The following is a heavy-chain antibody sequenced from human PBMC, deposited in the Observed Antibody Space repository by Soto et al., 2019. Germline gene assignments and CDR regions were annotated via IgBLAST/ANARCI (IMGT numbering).Heavy chain of an antibody. V-gene: IGHV1-18*01. CDR2: ISADNGNT. D-gene: IGHD1-26*01. J-gene: IGHJ4*02. Sequence: QVQLVQSGAEVKKPGASVKVSCKASGYTFTSYGIIWVRQAPGQGLEWMGWISADNGNTPYAQKLQGTVTMTTDTPTGTAYMELTSLRSDDPAVSYRATDRVSSALHYWAPGTLVTVSS. CDR3: ATDRVSSALHY. CDR1: GYTFTSYG.